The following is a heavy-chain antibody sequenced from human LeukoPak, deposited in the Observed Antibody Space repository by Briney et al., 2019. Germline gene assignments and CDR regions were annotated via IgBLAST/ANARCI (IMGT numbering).Heavy chain of an antibody. Sequence: QPGGSLRLSCVASGFTFSRYWMHWVRQAPGKGLVWVSRINSAGSSTSYADPVQGRFTISRDNAKNTLHLQMNSLRAEDTAIYYCARVISGYDSSGYRDYWGQGTLVTASS. D-gene: IGHD3-22*01. CDR2: INSAGSST. J-gene: IGHJ4*02. CDR1: GFTFSRYW. V-gene: IGHV3-74*01. CDR3: ARVISGYDSSGYRDY.